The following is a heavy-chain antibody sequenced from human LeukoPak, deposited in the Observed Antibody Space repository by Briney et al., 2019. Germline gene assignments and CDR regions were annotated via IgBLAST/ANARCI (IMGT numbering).Heavy chain of an antibody. J-gene: IGHJ5*02. V-gene: IGHV3-23*01. CDR3: AKDRQQLVWGGYNWFDP. CDR1: GFMFRDAA. Sequence: PGGSLRLSCAASGFMFRDAAMTWVRQAPGKGLEWVSLIASSGLNTYYADSVRGRFTISRDNSKNTLYLQMNSLRAEDTAVYYCAKDRQQLVWGGYNWFDPWGQGTLVTVSS. D-gene: IGHD6-13*01. CDR2: IASSGLNT.